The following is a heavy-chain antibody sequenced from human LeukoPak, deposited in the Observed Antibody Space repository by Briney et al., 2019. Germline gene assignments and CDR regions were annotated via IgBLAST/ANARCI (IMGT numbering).Heavy chain of an antibody. CDR2: IWHDGSNK. Sequence: PGRSLRLSCAASGFTFSSYGMHWVRQAPGKGLEWVAVIWHDGSNKNYADSVKGRFTISRDNSKNTLYLQMDSLGAEDTAVYYCTRDVGSSPFDHWGQGTLVTVSS. CDR1: GFTFSSYG. CDR3: TRDVGSSPFDH. J-gene: IGHJ4*02. D-gene: IGHD6-13*01. V-gene: IGHV3-33*01.